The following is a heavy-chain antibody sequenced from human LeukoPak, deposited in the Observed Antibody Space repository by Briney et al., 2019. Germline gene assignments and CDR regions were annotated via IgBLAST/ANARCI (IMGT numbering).Heavy chain of an antibody. CDR1: GGTFSSYA. D-gene: IGHD6-19*01. J-gene: IGHJ4*02. Sequence: GASVKVSCKDSGGTFSSYAISWVRQAPGQGLEWMGRIIPILGIANYSQKFQGRVTITADKSTSTAYMELSSLRSEDTAVYYRAREGAAGYFDYWGQGTLVTVSS. CDR2: IIPILGIA. CDR3: AREGAAGYFDY. V-gene: IGHV1-69*04.